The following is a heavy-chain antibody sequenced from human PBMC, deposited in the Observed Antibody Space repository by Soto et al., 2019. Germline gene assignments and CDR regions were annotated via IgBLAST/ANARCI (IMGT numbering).Heavy chain of an antibody. CDR2: ICHSGNT. Sequence: PSETLSLTCTVSGGSITIGGYCWSWIRQPPGQGLEWIGYICHSGNTYYNPSLKSRVTTSLDRSKNQFSLKLSSVTAADTAVYYCARGYTSPDVWGQGTTVTVSS. CDR3: ARGYTSPDV. CDR1: GGSITIGGYC. J-gene: IGHJ6*02. V-gene: IGHV4-30-2*01. D-gene: IGHD3-16*02.